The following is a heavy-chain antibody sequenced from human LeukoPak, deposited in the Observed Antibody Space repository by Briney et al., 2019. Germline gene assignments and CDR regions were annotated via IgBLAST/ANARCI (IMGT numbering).Heavy chain of an antibody. CDR2: IYTSGST. Sequence: SETLSLTCTVSGGSISSGSYYWRWIRQPAGKGLEWIGRIYTSGSTNYNPSLKSRVTISVDTSKNQFSLKLSSVTAADTAVYYCARSSRSSGWFYWGQGTLVTVSS. J-gene: IGHJ4*02. CDR3: ARSSRSSGWFY. D-gene: IGHD6-19*01. CDR1: GGSISSGSYY. V-gene: IGHV4-61*02.